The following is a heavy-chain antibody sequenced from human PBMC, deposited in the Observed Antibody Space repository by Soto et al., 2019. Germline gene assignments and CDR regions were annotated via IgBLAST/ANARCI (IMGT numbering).Heavy chain of an antibody. CDR3: XXXXXXXXXXWLDP. Sequence: QQQLLESGGGVVQPGTSLRLSCAASGFSFENSDMVWVRQAPGKGLEWVAAISYFGNDKYYGDSVRGRFTVSRDNYKDTLYLQMSSLRPEDTAVYXXXXXXXXXXXXWLDPWGQGTLVTVSS. CDR2: ISYFGNDK. CDR1: GFSFENSD. V-gene: IGHV3-30*03. J-gene: IGHJ5*02.